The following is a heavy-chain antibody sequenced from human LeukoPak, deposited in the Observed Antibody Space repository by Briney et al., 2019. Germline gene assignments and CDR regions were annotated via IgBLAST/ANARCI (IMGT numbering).Heavy chain of an antibody. CDR3: ARSMYCGGDCYYYLDY. J-gene: IGHJ4*02. Sequence: GGSLRLSCAASGSTFSSYWMHWVRQAPGKGLVWVSRINSDGTIIGYADSVKGRFTISRDNAKNTLYLQMNSLRADDTAVYYCARSMYCGGDCYYYLDYWGQGTLVTVSS. CDR2: INSDGTII. CDR1: GSTFSSYW. V-gene: IGHV3-74*01. D-gene: IGHD2-21*02.